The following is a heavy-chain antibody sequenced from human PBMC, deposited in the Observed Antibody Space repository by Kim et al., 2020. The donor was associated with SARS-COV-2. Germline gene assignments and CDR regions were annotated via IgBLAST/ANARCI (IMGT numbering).Heavy chain of an antibody. J-gene: IGHJ3*02. D-gene: IGHD2-15*01. CDR2: ST. CDR3: AKEGRGAFDI. Sequence: STYYADSVEGRFTISRDNSKNTLYLQMNSLRAEDTAVYYCAKEGRGAFDIWGQGTMVTVSS. V-gene: IGHV3-23*01.